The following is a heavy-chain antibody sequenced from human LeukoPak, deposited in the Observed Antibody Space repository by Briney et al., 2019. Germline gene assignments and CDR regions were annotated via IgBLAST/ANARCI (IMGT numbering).Heavy chain of an antibody. CDR2: ISYDGSNK. CDR1: GFTFSSYG. D-gene: IGHD4-11*01. V-gene: IGHV3-30*03. J-gene: IGHJ4*02. CDR3: ARDPGLFYSNDY. Sequence: PGGPLRLSFAASGFTFSSYGMHWVRKAPGKGLEGVAVISYDGSNKYYADSVKGRFTISRDNSKNTLYLQMNSLRAEDTAVYYCARDPGLFYSNDYWGQGTLVTVSS.